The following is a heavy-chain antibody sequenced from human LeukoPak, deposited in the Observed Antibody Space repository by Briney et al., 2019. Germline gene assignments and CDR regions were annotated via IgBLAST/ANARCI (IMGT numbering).Heavy chain of an antibody. Sequence: ASVKVSCKASGYTFTSYGITWVRQAPGQGLEWMRWISAYNDNTNYAQKLQGRVTMTTDTSTSTAYMELRSLRSDDTAVYYCARDQGRGYSYGLYYFDYWGQGTLVTVSS. CDR2: ISAYNDNT. CDR1: GYTFTSYG. CDR3: ARDQGRGYSYGLYYFDY. V-gene: IGHV1-18*01. D-gene: IGHD5-18*01. J-gene: IGHJ4*02.